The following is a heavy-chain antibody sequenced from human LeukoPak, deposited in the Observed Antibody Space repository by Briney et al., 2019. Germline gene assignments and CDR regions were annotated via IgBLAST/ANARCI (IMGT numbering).Heavy chain of an antibody. CDR3: ARSAGDYGDYALYFLH. Sequence: ASVKVSCKASGYTFSGYGIVWVRQAPGQGLEWMGWISAHNGNTYHTQNFQGRVTMTTDTSTSTAYMELRSLRSDDTAMYYCARSAGDYGDYALYFLHWGQGTLVTVSS. CDR1: GYTFSGYG. CDR2: ISAHNGNT. J-gene: IGHJ1*01. D-gene: IGHD4-17*01. V-gene: IGHV1-18*01.